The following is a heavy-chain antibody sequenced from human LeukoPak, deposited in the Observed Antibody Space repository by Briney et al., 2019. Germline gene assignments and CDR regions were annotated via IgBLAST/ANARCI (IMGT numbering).Heavy chain of an antibody. V-gene: IGHV1-69*06. CDR3: ARDNSVRDEAWWFNP. D-gene: IGHD5-24*01. CDR2: IIPIFGTA. Sequence: SVKVSCKASGGTFSSYAVSWVRQAPGQGLEWMGGIIPIFGTANYAQKFQGRVTITADKSTSTAYMELSSLRSEDTAVYYCARDNSVRDEAWWFNPWGQGTLVTVSS. J-gene: IGHJ5*02. CDR1: GGTFSSYA.